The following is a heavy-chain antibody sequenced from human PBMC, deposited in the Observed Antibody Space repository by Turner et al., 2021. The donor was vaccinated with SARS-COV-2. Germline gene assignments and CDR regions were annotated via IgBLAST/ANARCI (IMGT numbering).Heavy chain of an antibody. Sequence: EVQLVETGGGSIQPGGSLRLSGAVSGSTFSSNCMSWVRQAPGKGLEWVSVICRGSTYYADSVRGRFSISRDNSKNSLYLQMNSLRAEDTAVYYCAGEGYCSGGTCEGPFDFWGQGTLVTVSS. V-gene: IGHV3-53*02. CDR3: AGEGYCSGGTCEGPFDF. J-gene: IGHJ4*02. CDR2: ICRGST. D-gene: IGHD2-15*01. CDR1: GSTFSSNC.